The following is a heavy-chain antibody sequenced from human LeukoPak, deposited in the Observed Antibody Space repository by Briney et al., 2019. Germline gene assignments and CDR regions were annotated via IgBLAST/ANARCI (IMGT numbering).Heavy chain of an antibody. D-gene: IGHD3-3*01. J-gene: IGHJ6*03. V-gene: IGHV4-61*02. CDR3: ARERAYYDFWSGYYSPYYYYYMDV. Sequence: SETLSLTCTVSGGSISSGSYYWRWIRQPAGKGLEWLGRIYTSGSTNYNPSLKSRVPISVDTSKNQFSLKLSSVTAADTAVYYCARERAYYDFWSGYYSPYYYYYMDVWGKGTTVTVSS. CDR1: GGSISSGSYY. CDR2: IYTSGST.